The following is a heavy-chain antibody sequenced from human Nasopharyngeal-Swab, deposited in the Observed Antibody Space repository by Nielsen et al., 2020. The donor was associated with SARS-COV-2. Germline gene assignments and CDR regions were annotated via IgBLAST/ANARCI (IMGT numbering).Heavy chain of an antibody. J-gene: IGHJ3*02. CDR3: ARDQSNVDAFDI. Sequence: VRQATGKGLEWVAVIWYDGSNKYYADSVKGRFTISRDNSKNTLYLQMNSLRAEDTAVYYCARDQSNVDAFDIWGQGTMVTVSS. CDR2: IWYDGSNK. V-gene: IGHV3-33*01.